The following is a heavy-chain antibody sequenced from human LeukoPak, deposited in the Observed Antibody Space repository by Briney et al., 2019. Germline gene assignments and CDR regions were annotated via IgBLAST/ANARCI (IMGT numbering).Heavy chain of an antibody. V-gene: IGHV3-74*01. Sequence: PGGSLRLSRVASGFTFSSHLMHWVRQVPGKGLVWVSRIDSDGSKTDYADSVKGRFTFSRDNARNTLYLQMNSLRAEDTAVYYCVRLSSGYYGLIDHWGQGTLVTVSS. CDR2: IDSDGSKT. CDR1: GFTFSSHL. CDR3: VRLSSGYYGLIDH. J-gene: IGHJ4*02. D-gene: IGHD3-22*01.